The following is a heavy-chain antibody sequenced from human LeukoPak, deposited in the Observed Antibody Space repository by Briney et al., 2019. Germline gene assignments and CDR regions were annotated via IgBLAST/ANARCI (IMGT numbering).Heavy chain of an antibody. D-gene: IGHD3-3*01. CDR2: MNPNSGNT. J-gene: IGHJ6*02. V-gene: IGHV1-8*01. CDR1: GYTFTSYD. CDR3: ARGLLSYDFWSGYYSGARKYYYGMDV. Sequence: ASVKVSCKASGYTFTSYDINWVRQATGQGLEWMGWMNPNSGNTDYAQKFQGRVTMTRNTSISTAYMELSSLRSEDTAVYYCARGLLSYDFWSGYYSGARKYYYGMDVWGQGTTVTVSS.